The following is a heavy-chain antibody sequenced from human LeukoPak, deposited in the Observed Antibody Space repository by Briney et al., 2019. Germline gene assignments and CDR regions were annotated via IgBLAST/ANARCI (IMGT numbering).Heavy chain of an antibody. D-gene: IGHD1-14*01. V-gene: IGHV4-39*07. J-gene: IGHJ4*02. CDR1: SASISSSPYY. CDR2: ISYSGTT. Sequence: SETLSLTCTVSSASISSSPYYWGWIRQSPGKGLEWIGSISYSGTTYYNPSLKSRVTISVDTSKNQFSLKLSSVTAADTAVYYCARRETGVDYWGQGTLVTVSS. CDR3: ARRETGVDY.